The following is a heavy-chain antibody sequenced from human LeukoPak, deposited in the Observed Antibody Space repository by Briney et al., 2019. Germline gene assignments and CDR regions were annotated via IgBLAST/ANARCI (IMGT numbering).Heavy chain of an antibody. Sequence: GGSLRLSCAASGFTFSTYGMTWVRQAPGKGLEWVAGISGRGITTAYAESVEGRFTISRDNSKNTLYVQMDSLRVEDTAVYHCAEYDTGFFYYYLDVWGKGTTVTVSS. CDR3: AEYDTGFFYYYLDV. CDR1: GFTFSTYG. CDR2: ISGRGITT. J-gene: IGHJ6*03. V-gene: IGHV3-23*01. D-gene: IGHD3-22*01.